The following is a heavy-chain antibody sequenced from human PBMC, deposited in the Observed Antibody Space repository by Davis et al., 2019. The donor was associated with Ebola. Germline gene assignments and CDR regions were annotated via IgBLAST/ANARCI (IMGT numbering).Heavy chain of an antibody. V-gene: IGHV4-34*01. D-gene: IGHD6-6*01. CDR3: ARSRGIAARRFDY. CDR1: GGSFSGYY. J-gene: IGHJ4*02. Sequence: MPSETLSLTCAAYGGSFSGYYWSWIRQPPGRGLEWIGEINHSGSTNYNPSLKSRVTISVDTSKNQFSLNLSSVTAADTAVYYCARSRGIAARRFDYWGQGTLVTVSS. CDR2: INHSGST.